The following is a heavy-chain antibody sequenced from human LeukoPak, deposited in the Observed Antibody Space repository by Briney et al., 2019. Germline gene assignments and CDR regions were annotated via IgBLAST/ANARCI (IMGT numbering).Heavy chain of an antibody. CDR2: ISTSGGGI. V-gene: IGHV3-23*01. Sequence: PGGSLRLSCAASGVIFSNYAMSWVRQAPGKGLEWVSGISTSGGGIYYADSVKGRFTISRDNSMNTLYLQMYSLRADDTAVYYCARDGFDYYDSSGYYYFDSWGQGTLVTVSS. J-gene: IGHJ4*02. CDR3: ARDGFDYYDSSGYYYFDS. CDR1: GVIFSNYA. D-gene: IGHD3-22*01.